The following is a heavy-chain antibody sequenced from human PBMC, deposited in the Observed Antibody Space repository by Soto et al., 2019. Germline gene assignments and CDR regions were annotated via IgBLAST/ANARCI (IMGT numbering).Heavy chain of an antibody. Sequence: GGSLRLSCAASGFTFSSYAMSWVRQAPGKGLEWVSAISGSGGSTYYADSVKGRFTISRDNSKNTLYLQMNSLRAEDTAVYYCAKHPQGVHSSSWYGPVDHFDYWGQGTLVTVSS. CDR3: AKHPQGVHSSSWYGPVDHFDY. CDR2: ISGSGGST. D-gene: IGHD6-13*01. J-gene: IGHJ4*02. V-gene: IGHV3-23*01. CDR1: GFTFSSYA.